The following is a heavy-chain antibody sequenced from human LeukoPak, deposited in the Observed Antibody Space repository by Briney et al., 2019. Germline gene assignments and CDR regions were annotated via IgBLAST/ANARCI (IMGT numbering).Heavy chain of an antibody. CDR2: IHPEGNEK. J-gene: IGHJ4*02. CDR1: GFGFTNFW. Sequence: GGSLRPSCAVSGFGFTNFWMSWVRQAPGRGLEWVANIHPEGNEKYHVESVKGRFTISRDNTKNLLFLQMNGLRVEDTAVYYCARGDAFSGDHWGQGTLVTVSS. CDR3: ARGDAFSGDH. V-gene: IGHV3-7*04.